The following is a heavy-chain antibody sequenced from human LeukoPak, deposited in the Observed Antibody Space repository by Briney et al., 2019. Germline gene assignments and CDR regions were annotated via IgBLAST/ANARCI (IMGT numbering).Heavy chain of an antibody. Sequence: PGGFLRLSCAVSGFTISSYAMSWVRQAPGKGLEWVSAMSGSTGDTYYADSVRGRITISRDNSKNILYLEMNGLRAEDTAVYYCAKDGEGLLEWSPPLGCWGQGTLVTVSS. CDR1: GFTISSYA. CDR3: AKDGEGLLEWSPPLGC. J-gene: IGHJ4*02. D-gene: IGHD3-3*01. CDR2: MSGSTGDT. V-gene: IGHV3-23*01.